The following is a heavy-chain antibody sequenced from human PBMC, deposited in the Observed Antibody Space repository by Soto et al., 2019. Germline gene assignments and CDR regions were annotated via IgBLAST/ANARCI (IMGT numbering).Heavy chain of an antibody. CDR3: ARDRRPGDDFDY. J-gene: IGHJ4*02. CDR1: GFTFSSYS. D-gene: IGHD2-21*02. V-gene: IGHV3-21*01. Sequence: GGSLRLCCAASGFTFSSYSMNWVRQAPGKGLEWVSSISSSSSYIYYADSVKGRFTISRDNAKNSLYLQMNSLRAEDTAVYYCARDRRPGDDFDYWGQGTLVTVSS. CDR2: ISSSSSYI.